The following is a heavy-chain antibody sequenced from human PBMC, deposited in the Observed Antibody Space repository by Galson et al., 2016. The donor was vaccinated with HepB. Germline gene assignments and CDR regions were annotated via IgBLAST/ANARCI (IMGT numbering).Heavy chain of an antibody. D-gene: IGHD3-10*01. J-gene: IGHJ5*02. Sequence: SVKVSCKASGYTFIGYYIHWVRQAPGQGLEWMGIINPSGGSTTYAQKFQGRVTVTRDTSTTTVYMELSSLGSEDTAVYYCARASNYVAWFAPWGQGTLVTVSS. V-gene: IGHV1-46*01. CDR2: INPSGGST. CDR3: ARASNYVAWFAP. CDR1: GYTFIGYY.